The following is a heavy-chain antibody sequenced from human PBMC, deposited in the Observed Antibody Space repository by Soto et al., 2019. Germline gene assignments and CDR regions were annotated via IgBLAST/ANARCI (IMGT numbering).Heavy chain of an antibody. CDR3: ARDGIAVASFYGMDV. D-gene: IGHD6-19*01. V-gene: IGHV1-2*04. CDR1: GYIFTDYY. Sequence: QVQLVQSGAEVKKPGASVKVSCKASGYIFTDYYLHWVRQAPGQGLEWMGWINPNGGGTNYAQKFQGWVTMTRDTSINTAYMELSRLKYDDTAVYYCARDGIAVASFYGMDVWGQGTTVTVSS. J-gene: IGHJ6*02. CDR2: INPNGGGT.